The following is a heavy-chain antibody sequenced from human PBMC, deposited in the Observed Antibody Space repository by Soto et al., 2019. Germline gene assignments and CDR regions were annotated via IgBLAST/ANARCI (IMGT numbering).Heavy chain of an antibody. Sequence: PSETLSLTCAVSGGSISSSNWWSWVRQPPGKGLEWIGYIYYSGSTNYNPYLKSRVTISVDTSKNQFSLKLSSVTAADTAVYYCARDRTYYYDSSGSQSDYYYGMDVWGQGTTVTAP. J-gene: IGHJ6*02. CDR2: IYYSGST. V-gene: IGHV4-4*02. CDR1: GGSISSSNW. CDR3: ARDRTYYYDSSGSQSDYYYGMDV. D-gene: IGHD3-22*01.